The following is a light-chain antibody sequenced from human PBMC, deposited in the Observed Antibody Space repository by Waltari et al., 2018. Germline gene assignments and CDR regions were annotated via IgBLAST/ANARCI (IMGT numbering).Light chain of an antibody. J-gene: IGLJ2*01. CDR1: RSKVGVYNI. Sequence: PALIRSASVSGSLGQWITISSPGTRSKVGVYNIVSGYQQHPGKAPKLMIYDVTNRPSGVSNRFSVSKSGNTASLTISGLQAEDEADYYCSSYTSSSALVFGGGTKLTVL. CDR3: SSYTSSSALV. CDR2: DVT. V-gene: IGLV2-14*03.